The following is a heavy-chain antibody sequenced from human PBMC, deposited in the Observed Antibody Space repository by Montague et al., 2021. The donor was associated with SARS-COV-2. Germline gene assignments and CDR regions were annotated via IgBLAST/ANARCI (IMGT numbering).Heavy chain of an antibody. J-gene: IGHJ4*02. D-gene: IGHD3-10*01. CDR3: TRGRGYTAPIDD. CDR1: EFTISANY. Sequence: SLSLSCSASEFTISANYMNWVRQAPGRGLEWVSVLYSGGDTYYADSVKGRFTISRDNSKNTLYLQMNTLRADDTAVYYCTRGRGYTAPIDDWGQGTLVTVSS. V-gene: IGHV3-53*01. CDR2: LYSGGDT.